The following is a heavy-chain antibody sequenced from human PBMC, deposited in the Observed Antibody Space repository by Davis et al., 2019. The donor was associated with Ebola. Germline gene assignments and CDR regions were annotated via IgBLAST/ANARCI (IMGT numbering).Heavy chain of an antibody. D-gene: IGHD3-16*01. Sequence: ASVKVSCKASGYTFTSYYMHWVRQAPGQGLEWMGWISAYNGNTNYAQKFQGRVTITADKSTSTAYMELSSLRSEDTAVYYCARSKTGGGDVWGQGTTVTVSS. CDR1: GYTFTSYY. CDR3: ARSKTGGGDV. J-gene: IGHJ6*02. CDR2: ISAYNGNT. V-gene: IGHV1-18*04.